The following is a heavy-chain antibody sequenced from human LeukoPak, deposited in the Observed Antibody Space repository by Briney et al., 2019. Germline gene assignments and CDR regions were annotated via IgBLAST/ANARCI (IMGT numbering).Heavy chain of an antibody. CDR2: MSSSDDGR. CDR3: AREFGASSGYSPYFDY. D-gene: IGHD3-22*01. Sequence: GGSLRLSCATSGFSFSSYAMSWVRQAPGKGLEWVSAMSSSDDGRYYAASVRGRFTISRDNSKNTLYLQMGSLRAEDMAVYYCAREFGASSGYSPYFDYWGQGTLVTVSS. CDR1: GFSFSSYA. J-gene: IGHJ4*02. V-gene: IGHV3-23*01.